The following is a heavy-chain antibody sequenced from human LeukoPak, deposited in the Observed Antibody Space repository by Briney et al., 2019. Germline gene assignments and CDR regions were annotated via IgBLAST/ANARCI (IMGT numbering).Heavy chain of an antibody. V-gene: IGHV4-30-4*08. J-gene: IGHJ4*02. CDR2: IYYSGST. Sequence: SETLSLTCTVSGGSISSSDYYWSWIRQPPGKGLEWIGYIYYSGSTFYNPSLKSRVTISVDTSKSQFSLKLSSVTAADTAVYYCAREGSGIYWGQGTLVTVSS. CDR3: AREGSGIY. D-gene: IGHD2-15*01. CDR1: GGSISSSDYY.